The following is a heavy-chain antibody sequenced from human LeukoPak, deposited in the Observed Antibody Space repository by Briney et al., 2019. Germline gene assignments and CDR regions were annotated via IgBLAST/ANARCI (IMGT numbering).Heavy chain of an antibody. D-gene: IGHD3-22*01. V-gene: IGHV4-39*01. CDR1: GGSISSSSYY. J-gene: IGHJ4*02. Sequence: ASETLSLTCTVSGGSISSSSYYWGWIRQPPGKGLEWIGSIYYSGSTYYNPSLKSRVTISVDTSKSQFSLKLSSVTAADTAVYYCARQSRSSSYPRYFDYWGQGTLVTVSS. CDR3: ARQSRSSSYPRYFDY. CDR2: IYYSGST.